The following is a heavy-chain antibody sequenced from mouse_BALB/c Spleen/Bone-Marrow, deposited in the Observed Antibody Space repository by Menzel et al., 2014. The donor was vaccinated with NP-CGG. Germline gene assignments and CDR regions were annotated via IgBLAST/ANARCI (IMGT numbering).Heavy chain of an antibody. CDR3: TRRRSLDY. Sequence: QVQLQQSGTELVRPGTSVKISCKASGYAFTNYWLGWVKQRPGHGLEWIGDIYPGSGNTYYNEKFKGKVTLTADKSSNTAYMQLSGLTSEDSAVYFCTRRRSLDYWGQSTTLTVSS. J-gene: IGHJ2*01. V-gene: IGHV1-63*01. CDR2: IYPGSGNT. CDR1: GYAFTNYW.